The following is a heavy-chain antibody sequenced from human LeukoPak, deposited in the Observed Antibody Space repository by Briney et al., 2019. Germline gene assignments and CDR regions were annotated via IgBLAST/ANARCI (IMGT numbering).Heavy chain of an antibody. CDR1: GFTFSSYA. J-gene: IGHJ4*02. D-gene: IGHD3-22*01. V-gene: IGHV3-23*01. Sequence: GGSLRLSCAASGFTFSSYAMSWVRQAPGKGLEWVSAISGSGGSTYYADSVKGRFTISRDNSKNTLYLQMNSLRAEDTAVYYCARDDSSGYYLDYWGQGTLVTVSS. CDR2: ISGSGGST. CDR3: ARDDSSGYYLDY.